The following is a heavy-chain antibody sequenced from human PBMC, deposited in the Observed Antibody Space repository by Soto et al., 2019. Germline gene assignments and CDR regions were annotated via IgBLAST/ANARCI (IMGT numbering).Heavy chain of an antibody. V-gene: IGHV3-33*01. D-gene: IGHD5-18*01. J-gene: IGHJ4*02. CDR3: ARENRGYSYAHGHYFDY. CDR1: GFTFSSYG. Sequence: GGSLRLSCAASGFTFSSYGMHWVRQAPGKGLEWVAVIWYDGSNKYYADSVKGRFTISRDNSKNTLYLQMNSLRAEDTAVYYCARENRGYSYAHGHYFDYWGQGTLGTVSA. CDR2: IWYDGSNK.